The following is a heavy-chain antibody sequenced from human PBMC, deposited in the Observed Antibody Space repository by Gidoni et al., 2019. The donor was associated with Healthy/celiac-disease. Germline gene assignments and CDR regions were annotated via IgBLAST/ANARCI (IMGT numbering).Heavy chain of an antibody. CDR3: ARDIRSGSAY. CDR2: ISYDGSNK. V-gene: IGHV3-30-3*01. CDR1: GFTFSSYA. J-gene: IGHJ4*02. D-gene: IGHD1-26*01. Sequence: QVQLVESGGGVVQPGRSLRLSCAASGFTFSSYAMHWVRQAPGKGLEWVAVISYDGSNKYYADSVKGRFTISRDNSKNTLYLQMNSLRAEDTAVYYCARDIRSGSAYWGQGTLVTVSS.